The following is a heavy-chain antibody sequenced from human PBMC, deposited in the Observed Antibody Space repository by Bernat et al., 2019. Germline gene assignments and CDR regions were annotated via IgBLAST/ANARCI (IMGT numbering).Heavy chain of an antibody. Sequence: EVHLVESGGGVVQPGGSLRLSCAAPGFTFDDYAMHWVRQAPGKGLEWVSLISGDGGSTYFADSVKGRFTVSRDNSKTSLYLQMNSLRTEDTALYYCAKDLCITILRGLRSCYYGMDVWGQGTPVTVSS. D-gene: IGHD3-10*01. CDR3: AKDLCITILRGLRSCYYGMDV. CDR1: GFTFDDYA. V-gene: IGHV3-43*02. J-gene: IGHJ6*02. CDR2: ISGDGGST.